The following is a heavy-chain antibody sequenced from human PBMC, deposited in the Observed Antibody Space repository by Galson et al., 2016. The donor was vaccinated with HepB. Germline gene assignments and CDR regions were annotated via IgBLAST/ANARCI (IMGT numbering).Heavy chain of an antibody. V-gene: IGHV1-69*13. D-gene: IGHD3-22*01. J-gene: IGHJ4*02. Sequence: SVKVSCKASGGTFSRYGISWVRQAPGQGLEWMGGIIPIFDTPNYAQKFHGRITITADESTTTAYMELRSLRSDDTAVYYCARAQYNDSSGYLSWVLGYWGQGALVTVSS. CDR1: GGTFSRYG. CDR3: ARAQYNDSSGYLSWVLGY. CDR2: IIPIFDTP.